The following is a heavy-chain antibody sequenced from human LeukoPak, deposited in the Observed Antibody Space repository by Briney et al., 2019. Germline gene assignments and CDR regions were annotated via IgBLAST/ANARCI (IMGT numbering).Heavy chain of an antibody. CDR3: ARRVSSSWYYFDY. Sequence: SETLSLTCAVYGGSFSGYYWSWIRQPPGKGLEXIGEINHSGSTNYNPSLKSRVTISVDTSKNQFSLKLSSVTAADTAVYYCARRVSSSWYYFDYWGQGTLVTVSS. CDR1: GGSFSGYY. J-gene: IGHJ4*02. D-gene: IGHD6-13*01. CDR2: INHSGST. V-gene: IGHV4-34*01.